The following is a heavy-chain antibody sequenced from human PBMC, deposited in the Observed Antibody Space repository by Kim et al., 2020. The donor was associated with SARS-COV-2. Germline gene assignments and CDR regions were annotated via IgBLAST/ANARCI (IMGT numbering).Heavy chain of an antibody. V-gene: IGHV3-74*01. Sequence: GGSLRLSCAASGFTFSSYWMHWVRQAPGKGLVWVSRINSDGSSTSYADSVKGRFTISRDNAKNTLYLQMNSLRAEDTAVYYCAREVTAVRGYYYYGMDVWGQGSTRTVSS. CDR2: INSDGSST. D-gene: IGHD3-10*01. J-gene: IGHJ6*02. CDR1: GFTFSSYW. CDR3: AREVTAVRGYYYYGMDV.